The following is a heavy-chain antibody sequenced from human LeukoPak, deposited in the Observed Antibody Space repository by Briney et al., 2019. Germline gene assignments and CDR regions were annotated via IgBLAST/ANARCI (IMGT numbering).Heavy chain of an antibody. CDR2: ISGSGGST. J-gene: IGHJ6*03. Sequence: GGSLGLSCAASGFTFSSYAMSWVRQAPGKGLEWVSAISGSGGSTYYADSVKGRFTISRDNSKNTLYLQMNSLRAEDTAVYYCAKDGLGGFGDYMDVWGKGTTVTISS. CDR1: GFTFSSYA. D-gene: IGHD3-10*01. V-gene: IGHV3-23*01. CDR3: AKDGLGGFGDYMDV.